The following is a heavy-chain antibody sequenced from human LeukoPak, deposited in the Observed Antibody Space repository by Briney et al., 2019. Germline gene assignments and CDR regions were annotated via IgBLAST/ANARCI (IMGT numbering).Heavy chain of an antibody. Sequence: PSETLSLTCTVSGGSISSGGYYWSWIRQPPGKGLEWIGYIYYSGSTNYNPSLKSRVTISVDTSKNQFSLKLSSVTAADTAVYYCARDRDILTPYYYYGMDVWGQGTTVTVSS. D-gene: IGHD3-9*01. CDR2: IYYSGST. CDR3: ARDRDILTPYYYYGMDV. J-gene: IGHJ6*02. V-gene: IGHV4-61*08. CDR1: GGSISSGGYY.